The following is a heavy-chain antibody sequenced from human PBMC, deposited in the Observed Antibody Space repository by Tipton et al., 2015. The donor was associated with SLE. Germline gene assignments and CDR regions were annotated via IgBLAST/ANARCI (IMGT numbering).Heavy chain of an antibody. Sequence: TLSLTCAVYGGSFSGYYWSWIRQPPGKGLEWIGEINHSGSTNYNPSLKSRVTISVDTSKSQFSLKVSSMTAADTAVYYCARGDYPYGMDVWGQGTTVTVSS. D-gene: IGHD4/OR15-4a*01. V-gene: IGHV4-34*01. CDR2: INHSGST. J-gene: IGHJ6*02. CDR3: ARGDYPYGMDV. CDR1: GGSFSGYY.